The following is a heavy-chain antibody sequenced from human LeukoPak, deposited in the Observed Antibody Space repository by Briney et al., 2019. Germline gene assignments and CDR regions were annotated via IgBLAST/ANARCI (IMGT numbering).Heavy chain of an antibody. CDR3: ARGSSSWRFGDWFDP. D-gene: IGHD6-13*01. CDR1: GFTFGSYS. V-gene: IGHV3-48*04. Sequence: AGGSLRLSCAASGFTFGSYSMNWVRQAPGKGLEWVSYISSSSTIYYADSVKGRFTISRDNAKNSLYLQMNSLRAEDTAVYYCARGSSSWRFGDWFDPWGQGTLVTVSS. CDR2: ISSSSTI. J-gene: IGHJ5*02.